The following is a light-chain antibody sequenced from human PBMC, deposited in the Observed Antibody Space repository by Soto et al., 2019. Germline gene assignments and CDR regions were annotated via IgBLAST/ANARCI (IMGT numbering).Light chain of an antibody. V-gene: IGKV3-15*01. CDR3: QQYNKWPLT. CDR2: GAS. CDR1: QSVSST. Sequence: EIVMPQSPATLSVSPGERATLSCRASQSVSSTLAWYQQKPGQAPRLLIYGASTRATAIPARFSGTGSATEFTLTISSLQSEDSAIYYCQQYNKWPLTFGGGNKVEIK. J-gene: IGKJ4*01.